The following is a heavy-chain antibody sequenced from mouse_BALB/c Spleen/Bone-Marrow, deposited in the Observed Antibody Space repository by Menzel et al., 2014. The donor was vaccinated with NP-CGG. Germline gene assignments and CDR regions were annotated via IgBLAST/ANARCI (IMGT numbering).Heavy chain of an antibody. Sequence: VKLQESGAELVRPGVSVKIFCKGSGYTFTDYAMHWVKQSRAKSLEWIGLISNYYGDASYNQKFKGKATMTVDKSSSTAYMELARLTSEDSAIYYCARSGKVRNAMDYWGQGTSVTVS. CDR1: GYTFTDYA. CDR3: ARSGKVRNAMDY. CDR2: ISNYYGDA. J-gene: IGHJ4*01. D-gene: IGHD2-14*01. V-gene: IGHV1S137*01.